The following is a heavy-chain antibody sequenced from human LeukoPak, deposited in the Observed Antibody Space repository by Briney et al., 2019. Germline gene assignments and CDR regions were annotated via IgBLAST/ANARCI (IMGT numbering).Heavy chain of an antibody. CDR2: IYYSGST. V-gene: IGHV4-39*01. D-gene: IGHD6-19*01. CDR1: GASISTVSHY. J-gene: IGHJ4*02. CDR3: ARHGGSGWQRPDY. Sequence: ETLSLTCTVSGASISTVSHYGGWIRQPPGKGLEWIGRIYYSGSTYYNPSLKSRVTISVDTSKNQFSLNLSSVTAADTAVYYCARHGGSGWQRPDYWGQGTLVTVSS.